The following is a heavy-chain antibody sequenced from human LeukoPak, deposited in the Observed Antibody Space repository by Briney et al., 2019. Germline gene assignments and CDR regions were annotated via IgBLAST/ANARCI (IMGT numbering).Heavy chain of an antibody. D-gene: IGHD3-3*01. J-gene: IGHJ3*02. Sequence: GGSLRLSCITSGFTFGDCAVSWVRQAPGKGLEWVGFIRTNAYGGTTEHAASVQGRFTASRDDSKSIAYLTMNSLKTEDTAVYYCTSSVNFDFWSGYGAVFDIWGQGTMVTVSS. CDR1: GFTFGDCA. V-gene: IGHV3-49*04. CDR3: TSSVNFDFWSGYGAVFDI. CDR2: IRTNAYGGTT.